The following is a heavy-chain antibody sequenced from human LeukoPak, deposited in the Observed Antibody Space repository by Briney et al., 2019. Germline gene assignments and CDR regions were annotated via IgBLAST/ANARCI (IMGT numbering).Heavy chain of an antibody. CDR1: GFTFSSYA. CDR3: AGDSSGYANYYDY. Sequence: GGSLRLSCAASGFTFSSYAMGWVRQAPGKGLEWVSGISGSGVGTYYADSVKGRFTISRDNSKNTLYLQMHSLRAEDTAIYYCAGDSSGYANYYDYWGQGTLVTVSS. CDR2: ISGSGVGT. V-gene: IGHV3-23*01. J-gene: IGHJ4*02. D-gene: IGHD3-22*01.